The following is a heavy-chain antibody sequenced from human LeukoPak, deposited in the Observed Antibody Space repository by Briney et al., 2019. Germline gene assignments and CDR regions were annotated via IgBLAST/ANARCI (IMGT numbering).Heavy chain of an antibody. CDR1: GGSFSGYY. CDR3: AATVRGVIYY. J-gene: IGHJ4*02. D-gene: IGHD3-10*01. CDR2: INHSGST. Sequence: SETLSLTCAVYGGSFSGYYWSWIRQPPGKGLEWVGEINHSGSTNYNPSLKSRVTISVDTSKNQFSLKLSSVTAADTAVYYCAATVRGVIYYWGQGTLVTVSS. V-gene: IGHV4-34*01.